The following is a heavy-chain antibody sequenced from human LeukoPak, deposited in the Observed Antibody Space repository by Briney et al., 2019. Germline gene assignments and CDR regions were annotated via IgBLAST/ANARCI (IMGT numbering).Heavy chain of an antibody. CDR2: ISYDGSNK. V-gene: IGHV3-30*04. CDR3: ARDTYSGSYLGY. Sequence: PGGSLRLSCAASGFTFSSYAMHWVRPAPGKGLEWVAVISYDGSNKYYADSVKGRFTISRDNSKNTLYLQMNSLRAEDTAVYYCARDTYSGSYLGYWGQGTLVTVSS. CDR1: GFTFSSYA. D-gene: IGHD1-26*01. J-gene: IGHJ4*02.